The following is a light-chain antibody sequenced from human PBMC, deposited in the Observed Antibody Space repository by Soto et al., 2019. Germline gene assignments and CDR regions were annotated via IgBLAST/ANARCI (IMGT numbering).Light chain of an antibody. V-gene: IGKV3D-20*02. J-gene: IGKJ3*01. CDR2: GAS. Sequence: EIGDTKSPVTLTVSTGERATLSCRASQRVDDSHLAWYQLRPGQAPRLLIYGASTRATGIPDRFSGSGSGTDFILTIMGRLHHEVVVDYYRQQRSSWATFGHGTKVDIK. CDR1: QRVDDSH. CDR3: QQRSSWAT.